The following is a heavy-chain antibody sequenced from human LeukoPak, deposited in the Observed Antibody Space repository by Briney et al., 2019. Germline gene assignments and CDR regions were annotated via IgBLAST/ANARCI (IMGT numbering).Heavy chain of an antibody. CDR1: GGSISSSNW. CDR3: ARASGGDGSGSL. D-gene: IGHD3-10*01. V-gene: IGHV4-4*02. Sequence: SETLSLTCAVSGGSISSSNWWSWVRQPPGKGLEWIGEIYYSGSPDYNPSLKSRVTISVDTSNNQVSLNLSSVTAADTAMYYCARASGGDGSGSLWGQGTLVTVSS. CDR2: IYYSGSP. J-gene: IGHJ4*02.